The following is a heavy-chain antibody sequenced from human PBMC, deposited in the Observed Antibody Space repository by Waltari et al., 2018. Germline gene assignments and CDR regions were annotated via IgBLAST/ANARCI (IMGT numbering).Heavy chain of an antibody. CDR2: IYYSGST. CDR3: ARSGYSYGTYYYYGMDV. Sequence: QVQLQESGPGLVKPSETLSLTCTVSGGSISSYYWSWIRQPPGTGLEWIGYIYYSGSTNYNPSLKSRVTISVDTSKNQFSLKLSSVTAADTAVYYCARSGYSYGTYYYYGMDVWGQGTTVTVSS. J-gene: IGHJ6*02. CDR1: GGSISSYY. D-gene: IGHD5-18*01. V-gene: IGHV4-59*01.